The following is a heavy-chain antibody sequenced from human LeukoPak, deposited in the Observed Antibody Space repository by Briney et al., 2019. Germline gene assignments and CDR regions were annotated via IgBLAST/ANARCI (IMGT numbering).Heavy chain of an antibody. Sequence: GASVKVSRKAYGYTFTGYYIHWVRQAPGQGLEWMGWINPHSGGTNYAQKFQGRVTMTRDTSINTAYMELSRLRSDDTAVYFCWRGAGGYSYGFDYWGQGTLVTVSS. CDR2: INPHSGGT. CDR1: GYTFTGYY. V-gene: IGHV1-2*02. CDR3: WRGAGGYSYGFDY. D-gene: IGHD5-18*01. J-gene: IGHJ4*02.